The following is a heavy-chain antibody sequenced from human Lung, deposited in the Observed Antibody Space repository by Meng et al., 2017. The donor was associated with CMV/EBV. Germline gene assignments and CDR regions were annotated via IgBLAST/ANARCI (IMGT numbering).Heavy chain of an antibody. CDR3: ARVVTALWGYYFDY. CDR2: IYHSGST. V-gene: IGHV4-4*02. CDR1: GGSISSSYW. D-gene: IGHD2-21*02. Sequence: VALAEPGPGVVKPSGTLALACAVAGGSISSSYWWSWVRQPPGKGLEWIGEIYHSGSTNYNPSLKSRVTISVDKSKTQFSLKLSSVTAADTAVYYCARVVTALWGYYFDYWGQGTLVTVSS. J-gene: IGHJ4*02.